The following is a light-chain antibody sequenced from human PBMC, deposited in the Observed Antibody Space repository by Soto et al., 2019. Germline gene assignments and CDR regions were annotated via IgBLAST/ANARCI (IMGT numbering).Light chain of an antibody. CDR1: QSVSSSY. J-gene: IGKJ3*01. Sequence: EIVVTQSPGTLSLSPGERATLSCRASQSVSSSYLAWYQQKPGQAPRLLIYGASSRATGIPDRFSGSGSGTDFTLTISRLEPEDFAMYYCQQYGSSPHHTFGPGTKVDIK. CDR2: GAS. V-gene: IGKV3-20*01. CDR3: QQYGSSPHHT.